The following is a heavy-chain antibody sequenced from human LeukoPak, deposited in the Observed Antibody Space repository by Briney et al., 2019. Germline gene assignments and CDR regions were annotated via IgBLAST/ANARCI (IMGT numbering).Heavy chain of an antibody. CDR1: GFSFNDAW. Sequence: GGSLRLSCAASGFSFNDAWVNWVRQAPGKGLEWVATIKQDGTETYYVDSVRGRFTISRDNTKNSLYLQMNGLTAEDTAVYYCTRVIMPVYYYGMDVWGQGTTVTVSS. J-gene: IGHJ6*02. CDR3: TRVIMPVYYYGMDV. V-gene: IGHV3-7*05. CDR2: IKQDGTET. D-gene: IGHD2-2*01.